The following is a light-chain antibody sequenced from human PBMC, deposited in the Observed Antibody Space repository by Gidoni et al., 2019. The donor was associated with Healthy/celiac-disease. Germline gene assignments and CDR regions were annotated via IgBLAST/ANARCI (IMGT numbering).Light chain of an antibody. CDR3: SSYAGSNNLV. J-gene: IGLJ3*02. V-gene: IGLV2-8*01. Sequence: QSALTQPPSASGSPGKSVTLSCTATSSDVGGYNYVPWYQQHPGKAPKLMIYEVSKRPSGVPDRFSGSKSGNTASLTVSGLQAEDEADYYCSSYAGSNNLVFGGGTKLTVL. CDR2: EVS. CDR1: SSDVGGYNY.